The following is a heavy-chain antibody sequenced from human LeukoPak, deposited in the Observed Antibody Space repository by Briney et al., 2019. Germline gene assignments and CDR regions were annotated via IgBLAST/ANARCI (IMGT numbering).Heavy chain of an antibody. CDR1: GGSISSGSYY. D-gene: IGHD1-26*01. V-gene: IGHV4-61*02. CDR2: IYTSGST. CDR3: ARDLGAPYAFDI. Sequence: SETLSLTCTVSGGSISSGSYYRSWIRQPAGKGLEWNGRIYTSGSTNYNPSLKGRVTISVDTSKNQFSLKLSSVTAADTAVYYCARDLGAPYAFDIWGQGTMVTVSS. J-gene: IGHJ3*02.